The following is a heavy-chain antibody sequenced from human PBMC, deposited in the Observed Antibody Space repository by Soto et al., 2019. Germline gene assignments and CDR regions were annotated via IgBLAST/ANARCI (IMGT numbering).Heavy chain of an antibody. V-gene: IGHV3-23*01. CDR1: GFTLSSFS. Sequence: HPGGFLRLSCVASGFTLSSFSMSWVRQTPGKGLEWVSAISGSGGSTYYADSVKGRFTISRDNSKNTLYLQMNSLRAEDTAVYYCAKLSREGRTFDYWGQGTLVTVSS. J-gene: IGHJ4*02. CDR2: ISGSGGST. CDR3: AKLSREGRTFDY.